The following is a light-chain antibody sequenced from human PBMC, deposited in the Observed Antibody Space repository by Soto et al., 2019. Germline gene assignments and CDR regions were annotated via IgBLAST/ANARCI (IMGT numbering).Light chain of an antibody. CDR3: SSYTSSRTFV. J-gene: IGLJ1*01. CDR1: SSDVGGYNY. V-gene: IGLV2-14*01. Sequence: QSVLTQPASVSGSPGQSITISCTGTSSDVGGYNYVSWYQRHPGKVPKLMIYEVSNRPSWVSHRFSGSKSGNTASLTISGLQAEDEADYYCSSYTSSRTFVFGTGTKVTVL. CDR2: EVS.